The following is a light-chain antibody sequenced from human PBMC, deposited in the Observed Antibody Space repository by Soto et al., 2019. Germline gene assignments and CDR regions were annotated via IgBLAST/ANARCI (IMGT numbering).Light chain of an antibody. CDR2: EVS. CDR1: SSDVGGYNY. J-gene: IGLJ1*01. V-gene: IGLV2-14*01. Sequence: QSVLTQPASVSGSPGQSITISCTGTSSDVGGYNYVSWYQQHPGKAPKLMIYEVSNRPSGVSNRFSGSKSGNTASLTISGLQAEDEADYYCSSYTSSSTSVFGTGTKLTAL. CDR3: SSYTSSSTSV.